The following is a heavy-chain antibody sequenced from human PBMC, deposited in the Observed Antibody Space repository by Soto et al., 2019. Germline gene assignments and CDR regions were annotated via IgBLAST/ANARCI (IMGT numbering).Heavy chain of an antibody. CDR1: GGSISSYY. J-gene: IGHJ4*02. CDR2: IYYSGST. CDR3: ARRYGTAFDY. V-gene: IGHV4-59*01. D-gene: IGHD1-7*01. Sequence: SETLSLTCTVSGGSISSYYWSWIRQPPGKGLEWIGYIYYSGSTNYNPSLKSRVTISVDTSKNQFSLKLSSVTAADTAVYYCARRYGTAFDYWGQGTLVTVSS.